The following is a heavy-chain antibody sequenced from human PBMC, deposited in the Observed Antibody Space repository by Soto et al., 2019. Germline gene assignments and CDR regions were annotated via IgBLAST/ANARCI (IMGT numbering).Heavy chain of an antibody. Sequence: SETLSLTCTVSRGSISIDNFYWAWIRQPPGKGLEWIGSIHYSGSTYYNPSLKSRVTISVGTSKNQFSLKLSSVTAADTAVYYCARQPTTVIRWGAFDIWAQGTMVTVSS. J-gene: IGHJ3*02. D-gene: IGHD3-16*01. CDR2: IHYSGST. V-gene: IGHV4-39*01. CDR1: RGSISIDNFY. CDR3: ARQPTTVIRWGAFDI.